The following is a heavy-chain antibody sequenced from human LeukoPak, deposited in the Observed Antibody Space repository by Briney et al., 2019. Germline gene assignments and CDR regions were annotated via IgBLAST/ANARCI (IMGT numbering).Heavy chain of an antibody. CDR2: IYYSGST. V-gene: IGHV4-59*01. J-gene: IGHJ6*02. D-gene: IGHD3-10*01. CDR3: ARENGSGSYYNVMDV. CDR1: GGSISSYY. Sequence: SETLSLTCTVSGGSISSYYWSWIRQPPGKGLEWIGYIYYSGSTNYNPSLESRVTISVDTSKNQFSLKLSSVTAADTAVYYCARENGSGSYYNVMDVWGQGTTVTVSS.